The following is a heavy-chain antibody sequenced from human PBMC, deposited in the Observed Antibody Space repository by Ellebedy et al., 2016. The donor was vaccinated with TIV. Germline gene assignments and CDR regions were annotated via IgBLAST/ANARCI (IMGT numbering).Heavy chain of an antibody. V-gene: IGHV1-46*01. CDR1: GYTFTSYY. CDR3: ARTVSYSSGWYGY. J-gene: IGHJ4*02. CDR2: INPSGGST. Sequence: AASVKVSCKASGYTFTSYYMHWVRQAPGQGLEWMGIINPSGGSTSYAQKFQGRVTITADKSTSTAYMELSSLRTEDPAVFYCARTVSYSSGWYGYWGQGTLVTVSS. D-gene: IGHD6-19*01.